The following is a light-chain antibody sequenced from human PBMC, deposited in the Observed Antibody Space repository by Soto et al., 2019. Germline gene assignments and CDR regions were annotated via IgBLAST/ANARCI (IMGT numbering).Light chain of an antibody. V-gene: IGKV1-27*01. J-gene: IGKJ3*01. CDR1: QGISNY. CDR2: AAS. Sequence: DIQMTQTRSSLSASVGDRVTITCRATQGISNYLAWYQQKPGKVPKLLIYAASTLQSGVPSRFSGSGSGTDFTLTISSLQPEDVATYYCQRYISAPFTFGPGTNVDIK. CDR3: QRYISAPFT.